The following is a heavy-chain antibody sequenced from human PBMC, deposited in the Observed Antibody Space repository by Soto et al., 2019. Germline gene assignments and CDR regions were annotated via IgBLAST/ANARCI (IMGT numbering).Heavy chain of an antibody. V-gene: IGHV1-3*04. CDR3: ASDTELTLVTIVEY. D-gene: IGHD4-17*01. CDR2: INISNVNT. Sequence: AAVKVSCKASGYTFKSYQIYWVRQAPGQRLECMGWINISNVNTEYSQNFQGRVTMTRDTSASTASMELSSLRSEDTAVYYCASDTELTLVTIVEYWGQGTRVTASS. J-gene: IGHJ4*02. CDR1: GYTFKSYQ.